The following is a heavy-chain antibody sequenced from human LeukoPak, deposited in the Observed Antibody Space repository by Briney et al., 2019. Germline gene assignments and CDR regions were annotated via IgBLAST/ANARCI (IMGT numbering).Heavy chain of an antibody. CDR1: GFTVSGNY. J-gene: IGHJ6*03. CDR3: AGQRDTIFGVGYMDV. V-gene: IGHV3-53*01. Sequence: GGSLRLSCAASGFTVSGNYMSWVRQAPGKGLEWVSVIYSGGSTYYADSVKGRFTISRDNSKNTLYLQMNSLRAEDTAVYYCAGQRDTIFGVGYMDVWGKGTTVTVSS. D-gene: IGHD3-3*01. CDR2: IYSGGST.